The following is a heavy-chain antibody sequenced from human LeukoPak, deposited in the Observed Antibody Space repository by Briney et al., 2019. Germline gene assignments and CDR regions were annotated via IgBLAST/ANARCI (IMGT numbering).Heavy chain of an antibody. CDR2: IYYSGST. Sequence: KPSQTLSLTCTVSGGPISSGGYYWSWIRQHPGKGLEWIGYIYYSGSTNYNPSLKSRVTISVDTSKNQFSLKLSSVTAADTAVYYCARESHSGGSILWGQGTLVTVSS. CDR3: ARESHSGGSIL. CDR1: GGPISSGGYY. V-gene: IGHV4-31*03. J-gene: IGHJ4*02. D-gene: IGHD1-26*01.